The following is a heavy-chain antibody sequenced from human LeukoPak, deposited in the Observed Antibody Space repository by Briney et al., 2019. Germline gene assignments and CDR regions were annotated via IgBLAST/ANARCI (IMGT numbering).Heavy chain of an antibody. Sequence: ASETLSLTCTVSGGSISSYYWNWIRQPPGKGLEWIGYIYYSGSTNYNPSLKSRVAISVDASRNQVSLKLSSVTAADTAVYYCARQGGYSSSPDYWGQGTLVTVSS. V-gene: IGHV4-59*08. J-gene: IGHJ4*02. CDR1: GGSISSYY. CDR3: ARQGGYSSSPDY. D-gene: IGHD6-13*01. CDR2: IYYSGST.